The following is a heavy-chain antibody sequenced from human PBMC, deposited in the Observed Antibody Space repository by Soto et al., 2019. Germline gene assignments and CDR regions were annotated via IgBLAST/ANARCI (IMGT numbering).Heavy chain of an antibody. CDR1: GGTFSTFG. J-gene: IGHJ4*02. Sequence: GAAVKGSCTTSGGTFSTFGISWVRQAPGQGLEWMGGIIPFFGTAEYSQKFEDRITITADESTNTVYMDLRSLTSEDTAIYYCARTAPMDAGDKYYYDGWGQGALVT. CDR2: IIPFFGTA. V-gene: IGHV1-69*13. D-gene: IGHD3-22*01. CDR3: ARTAPMDAGDKYYYDG.